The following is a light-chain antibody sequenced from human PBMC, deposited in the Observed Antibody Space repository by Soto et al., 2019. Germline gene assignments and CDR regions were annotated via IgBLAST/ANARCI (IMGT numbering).Light chain of an antibody. V-gene: IGKV1-39*01. CDR3: QQGSFTLT. CDR1: QSISTY. J-gene: IGKJ4*01. CDR2: AAS. Sequence: DIQMTQSPSSLSASVGNRVTITCRASQSISTYLNWYQQKLGKAPKLLISAASSLQGGVPSRFSRSGSGTDFTLTISSLQPEDFATYYCQQGSFTLTFGGGTKLEIK.